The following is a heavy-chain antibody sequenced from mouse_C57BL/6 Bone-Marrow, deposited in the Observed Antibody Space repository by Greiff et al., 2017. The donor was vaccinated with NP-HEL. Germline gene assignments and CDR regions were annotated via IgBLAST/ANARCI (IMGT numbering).Heavy chain of an antibody. D-gene: IGHD2-12*01. CDR3: ARDSPYYAMDY. V-gene: IGHV1-64*01. Sequence: LQPGAELVKPGASVKLSCKASGYTFTSYWMHWVKQRPGQGLEWIGMIHPNSGSTNYNEKFKSKATLTVDKSSSTAYMQLSSLTSEDSAVYYCARDSPYYAMDYWGQGTSVTVSS. CDR1: GYTFTSYW. CDR2: IHPNSGST. J-gene: IGHJ4*01.